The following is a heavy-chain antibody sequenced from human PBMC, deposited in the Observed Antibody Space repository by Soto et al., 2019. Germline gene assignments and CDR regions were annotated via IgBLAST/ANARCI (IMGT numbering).Heavy chain of an antibody. CDR2: IIPILGIA. V-gene: IGHV1-69*02. D-gene: IGHD3-10*01. J-gene: IGHJ6*03. CDR3: ARANYYGSYYYYYMDV. CDR1: GGTFSSYT. Sequence: GASVKVSCKASGGTFSSYTISWVRQAPGQWLEWMGRIIPILGIANYAQKFQGRVTITADKSTSTAYMELSSLRSEDTAVYYCARANYYGSYYYYYMDVWGKGTTVTVSS.